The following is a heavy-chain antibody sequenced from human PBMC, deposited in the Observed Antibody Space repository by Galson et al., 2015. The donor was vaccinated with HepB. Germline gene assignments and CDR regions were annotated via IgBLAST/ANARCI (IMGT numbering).Heavy chain of an antibody. CDR3: ATIRVGYCITTSCKADDFDI. J-gene: IGHJ3*02. V-gene: IGHV1-46*01. CDR1: GYTFSTYY. Sequence: SVKVSCKASGYTFSTYYIHWVRQAPGEGLEWMGIINPSGGRTTYAQKFQDRVTMTRDTSTSTVYMELRSLRSEDTAVYYCATIRVGYCITTSCKADDFDIWGQGTMVTVSS. CDR2: INPSGGRT. D-gene: IGHD2-2*01.